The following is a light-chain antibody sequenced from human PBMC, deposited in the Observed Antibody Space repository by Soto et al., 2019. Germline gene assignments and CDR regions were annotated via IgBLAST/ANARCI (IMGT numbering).Light chain of an antibody. CDR2: AVS. CDR1: QSVGRT. Sequence: ILMPQSPATLSVSPGDRATLSCRASQSVGRTLAWYQQKPGQAPSLLIYAVSTRATGVPARFRGSGSGTEFTLTISSLQSEDFAVYFCQQSDDLPWTFGQGTKVDIK. V-gene: IGKV3-15*01. CDR3: QQSDDLPWT. J-gene: IGKJ1*01.